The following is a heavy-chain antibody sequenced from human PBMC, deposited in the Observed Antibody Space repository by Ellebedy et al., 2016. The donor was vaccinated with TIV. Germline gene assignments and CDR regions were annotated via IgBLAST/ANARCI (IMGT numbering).Heavy chain of an antibody. J-gene: IGHJ5*02. Sequence: GESLKISCVVSGFTFSSYWMHWVRQAPGKGLVWVSRINSDGNSTSYADSVKGRFTISRDNAKNTLYLQMNSLRAEDTAVYYCARGVVPAAIFWTQNWFDPWGQGTLVTVSS. CDR2: INSDGNST. D-gene: IGHD2-2*02. V-gene: IGHV3-74*01. CDR3: ARGVVPAAIFWTQNWFDP. CDR1: GFTFSSYW.